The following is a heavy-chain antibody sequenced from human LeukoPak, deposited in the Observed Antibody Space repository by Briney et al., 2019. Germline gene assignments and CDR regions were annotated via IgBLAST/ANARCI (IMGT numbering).Heavy chain of an antibody. CDR2: INHSGST. CDR1: GGSFSGYY. J-gene: IGHJ1*01. Sequence: TSETLSLTCAVYGGSFSGYYWSWIRQHPGKGLEWIGEINHSGSTNYNPSLKSRVTISVDTSKNQFSLKLSSVTAADTAVYYCARGRYFQHWGQGTLVTVSS. V-gene: IGHV4-34*01. CDR3: ARGRYFQH.